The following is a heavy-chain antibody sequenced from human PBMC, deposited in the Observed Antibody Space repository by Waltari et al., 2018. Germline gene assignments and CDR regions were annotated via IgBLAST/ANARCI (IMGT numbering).Heavy chain of an antibody. V-gene: IGHV4-4*02. CDR2: IYHSGGT. Sequence: QVQLQESGTGPVKPSGTLSLTCAVSGGTISSSNWWSWVRKPPGKGLEWIGEIYHSGGTNYNPSLKSRVTISVDKSKNQFSLKLSSVTAADTAVYYCARRPYYYDSSGNFDYWGQGTLVTVSS. D-gene: IGHD3-22*01. J-gene: IGHJ4*02. CDR3: ARRPYYYDSSGNFDY. CDR1: GGTISSSNW.